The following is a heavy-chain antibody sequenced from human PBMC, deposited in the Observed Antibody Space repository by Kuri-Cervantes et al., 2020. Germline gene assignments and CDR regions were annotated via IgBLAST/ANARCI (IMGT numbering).Heavy chain of an antibody. CDR1: GFTFSNYE. CDR3: ARSPLSGWFLHY. V-gene: IGHV4-4*02. J-gene: IGHJ4*02. CDR2: IYHSGST. D-gene: IGHD6-19*01. Sequence: SCAVPGFTFSNYEMNWVRQPPGKGLEWIGEIYHSGSTNYNPSLKSRVTISVDKSKNQFSLKLSSVTAADTAVYYCARSPLSGWFLHYWGQGTLVTDSS.